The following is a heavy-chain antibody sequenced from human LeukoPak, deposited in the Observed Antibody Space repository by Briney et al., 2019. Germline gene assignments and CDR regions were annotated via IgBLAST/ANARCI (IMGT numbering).Heavy chain of an antibody. CDR2: IKQDGSEK. Sequence: GGSLRLSCAASGFTFSSYWMSWVRQAPGKGLEWVANIKQDGSEKYYVDSVKGRFTISRDNAKNSLYLQMNSLRAEDTAVYYCASGGTYSSSSFGYWGQGTLVTVSS. D-gene: IGHD6-13*01. CDR1: GFTFSSYW. J-gene: IGHJ4*02. CDR3: ASGGTYSSSSFGY. V-gene: IGHV3-7*05.